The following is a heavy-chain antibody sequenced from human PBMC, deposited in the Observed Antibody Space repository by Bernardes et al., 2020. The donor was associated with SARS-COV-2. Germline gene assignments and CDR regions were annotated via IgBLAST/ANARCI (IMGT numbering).Heavy chain of an antibody. CDR1: GFTVSSDD. J-gene: IGHJ4*02. CDR2: MYITGHT. CDR3: ARWGCYNPGRRAPYYFDY. D-gene: IGHD2-2*02. Sequence: GGSLRLSCAATGFTVSSDDMNWVRQAPGKGLEWVSVMYITGHTYYADSVKGRFTMSRDNSKNTLYLQMNSLRTEDTAVYYCARWGCYNPGRRAPYYFDYWGQGTLVTVSS. V-gene: IGHV3-53*01.